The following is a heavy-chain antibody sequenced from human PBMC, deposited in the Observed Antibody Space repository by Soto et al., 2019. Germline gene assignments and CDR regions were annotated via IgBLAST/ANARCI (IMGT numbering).Heavy chain of an antibody. CDR2: IFYSGST. V-gene: IGHV4-39*01. CDR3: ARQPTTGDTDLWFDP. Sequence: SETLSLTCNVSGGSISTSRSYWAWIRQPPGKGLEWLANIFYSGSTYYNPSLASRVTVSVDTSKNEFSLKLRSVTAADTTVYYCARQPTTGDTDLWFDPWGQGTLVTVSS. D-gene: IGHD2-21*01. CDR1: GGSISTSRSY. J-gene: IGHJ5*02.